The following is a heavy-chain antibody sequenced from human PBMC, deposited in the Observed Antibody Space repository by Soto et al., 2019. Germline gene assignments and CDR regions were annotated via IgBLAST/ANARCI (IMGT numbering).Heavy chain of an antibody. Sequence: GESLKISCAASGFTFSSYAMSWVRQAPGKGLEWVSAISGSGGSTYYADSVKGRFTISRDNSKNTLYLQMNSLRAEDTAVYYCAKVISTMIGADAFDIWGKGTMVIVSS. V-gene: IGHV3-23*01. J-gene: IGHJ3*02. D-gene: IGHD3-22*01. CDR3: AKVISTMIGADAFDI. CDR2: ISGSGGST. CDR1: GFTFSSYA.